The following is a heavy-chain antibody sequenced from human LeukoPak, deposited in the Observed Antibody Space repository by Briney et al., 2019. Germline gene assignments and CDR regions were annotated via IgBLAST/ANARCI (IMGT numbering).Heavy chain of an antibody. Sequence: SETLSLTCTVAGGSISSSSYYWGWIRQPPGKGLEWIGSIYYSGSTYYNPSLKSRVTISVDTSKNQFSLKLSSVTAADTAVYYCARQTAAFDYWGQGTLVTVSS. CDR1: GGSISSSSYY. J-gene: IGHJ4*02. V-gene: IGHV4-39*01. CDR2: IYYSGST. D-gene: IGHD6-13*01. CDR3: ARQTAAFDY.